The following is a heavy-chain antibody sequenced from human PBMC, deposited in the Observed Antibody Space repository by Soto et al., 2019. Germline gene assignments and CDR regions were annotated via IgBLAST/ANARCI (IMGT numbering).Heavy chain of an antibody. Sequence: QVQLVESGGGVVQPGKSLRLSCAASGFSFPRFGMHWVRQAPGKGLEWVALITYEGSQIFYADAVKGRFTISRDNGDNTLYLQMDNLKTEDTATYFCAKGRCEMNWANYYGLDVWGQGTTVTVAS. D-gene: IGHD7-27*01. CDR2: ITYEGSQI. V-gene: IGHV3-30*18. CDR3: AKGRCEMNWANYYGLDV. CDR1: GFSFPRFG. J-gene: IGHJ6*02.